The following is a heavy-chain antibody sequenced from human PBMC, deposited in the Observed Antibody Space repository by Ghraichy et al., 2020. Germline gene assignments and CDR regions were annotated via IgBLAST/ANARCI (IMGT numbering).Heavy chain of an antibody. J-gene: IGHJ4*02. D-gene: IGHD3-22*01. CDR2: ISSGSSNI. CDR3: AKTYYYDSSGYYASAIFDY. Sequence: GSLRLSCAASGFTFSSYSMNWVRQAPGKGLEWVSYISSGSSNIFYADSVKGRFTISRDNAKNSLYLQMNSLRAEDTAVYYCAKTYYYDSSGYYASAIFDYWGQGNLVTVSS. V-gene: IGHV3-48*01. CDR1: GFTFSSYS.